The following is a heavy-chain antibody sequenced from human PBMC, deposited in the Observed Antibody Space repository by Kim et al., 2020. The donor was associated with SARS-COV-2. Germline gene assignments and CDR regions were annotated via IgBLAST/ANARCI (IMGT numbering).Heavy chain of an antibody. V-gene: IGHV1-69*13. CDR2: IIPIFGTA. J-gene: IGHJ6*02. CDR1: GGPFSSYA. D-gene: IGHD2-15*01. CDR3: ATPVVTHVVRYYYGMDV. Sequence: SVKVSCKASGGPFSSYAISWVRQAPGQGLEWMGGIIPIFGTANYALKFQGRVTITADESTSTAYMELSSLRSEDTAVYYCATPVVTHVVRYYYGMDVWGQGTTVTVSS.